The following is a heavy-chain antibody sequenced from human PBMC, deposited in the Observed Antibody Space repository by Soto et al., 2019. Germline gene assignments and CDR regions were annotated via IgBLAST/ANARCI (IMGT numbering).Heavy chain of an antibody. CDR3: GRARGGGDCYSGVDY. CDR2: INPNSGGT. CDR1: GYTFTGYY. D-gene: IGHD2-21*01. Sequence: QVQLVQSGAEVKKPGASVKVSCKASGYTFTGYYMHWVRQAPGQGLEWMGWINPNSGGTNSAQKFQGWVTMTRDTPVSTSDMELRWLRSDAKAVYYCGRARGGGDCYSGVDYWGQGTLVTVSS. V-gene: IGHV1-2*04. J-gene: IGHJ4*02.